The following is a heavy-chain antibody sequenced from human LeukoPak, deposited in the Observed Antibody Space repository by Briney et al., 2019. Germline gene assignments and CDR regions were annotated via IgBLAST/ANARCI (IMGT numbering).Heavy chain of an antibody. CDR1: GYTFTGYY. V-gene: IGHV1-2*02. CDR3: ARDKPPDWAPYFFYHLDG. Sequence: GASVKVSCKASGYTFTGYYMHWVRQAPGQGLEWMGWINPNSGGTNYAQKFQGRVTMTRDTSISTAYMELSRLTSDDTAVYYCARDKPPDWAPYFFYHLDGWGKGTTVTVSS. J-gene: IGHJ6*03. CDR2: INPNSGGT. D-gene: IGHD1-14*01.